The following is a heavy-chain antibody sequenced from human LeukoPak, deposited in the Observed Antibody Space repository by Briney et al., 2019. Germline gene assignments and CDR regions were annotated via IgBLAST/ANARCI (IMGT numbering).Heavy chain of an antibody. J-gene: IGHJ4*02. D-gene: IGHD6-13*01. CDR3: ARDRAYSSSWPPYFDY. CDR2: IYTGGST. V-gene: IGHV4-4*07. CDR1: GGSISSYY. Sequence: PSETLSLTCTVPGGSISSYYWSWIRQPAGKGLEWIGRIYTGGSTNYNPSLKSRVTMSVDTSKNQFSLKLSSVTAADTAVYYCARDRAYSSSWPPYFDYWGQGTLVTVSS.